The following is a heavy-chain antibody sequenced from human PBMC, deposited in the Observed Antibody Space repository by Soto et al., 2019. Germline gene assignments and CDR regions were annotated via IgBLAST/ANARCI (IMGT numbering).Heavy chain of an antibody. CDR2: ISYDGTTK. Sequence: VQLVESGGGVVQPGRSLRLSCAASGFTFSSYGMNWVRQAPGKGLEWVALISYDGTTKYYADSVKGRFTISRDNAKNTQYLQMNSLRPEDTAVYYCAKGLDIVLVPGTIGPYYYYGVDVWGQGTTVTVSS. CDR3: AKGLDIVLVPGTIGPYYYYGVDV. CDR1: GFTFSSYG. J-gene: IGHJ6*02. D-gene: IGHD2-2*03. V-gene: IGHV3-30*18.